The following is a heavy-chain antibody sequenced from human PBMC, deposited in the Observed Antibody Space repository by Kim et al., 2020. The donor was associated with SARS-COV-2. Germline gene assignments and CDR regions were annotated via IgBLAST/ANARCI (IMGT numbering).Heavy chain of an antibody. J-gene: IGHJ6*01. CDR3: ARGLRKVLWFGELYYYGMDV. D-gene: IGHD3-10*01. CDR2: MNPNSGNT. CDR1: GYTFTSYD. V-gene: IGHV1-8*01. Sequence: ASVKVSCKASGYTFTSYDINWVRQATGQGLEWMGWMNPNSGNTGYAQKFQGRVTMTRNTSISTAYMELSSLRSEDTAVYYCARGLRKVLWFGELYYYGMDVWGRGATVTVSA.